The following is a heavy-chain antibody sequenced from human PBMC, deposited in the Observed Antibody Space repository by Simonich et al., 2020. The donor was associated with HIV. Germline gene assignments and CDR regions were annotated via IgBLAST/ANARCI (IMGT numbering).Heavy chain of an antibody. CDR3: VRRLAVAGTYWYFDL. V-gene: IGHV5-51*03. Sequence: EVQLVQSGAEVKKPGESLKISCKGSGYSFTSYWSGWVRQMPGKGLGWMGITEPCDSVTRYSPSFQGQVTISADKSISTAYLQWSSLKASDTAMYYCVRRLAVAGTYWYFDLWGRGTLVTVSS. J-gene: IGHJ2*01. D-gene: IGHD6-19*01. CDR1: GYSFTSYW. CDR2: TEPCDSVT.